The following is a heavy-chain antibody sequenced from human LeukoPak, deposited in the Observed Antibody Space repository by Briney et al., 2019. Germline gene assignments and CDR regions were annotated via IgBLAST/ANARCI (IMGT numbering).Heavy chain of an antibody. CDR2: INHSGST. D-gene: IGHD2-2*01. V-gene: IGHV4-34*01. CDR1: GGSFSGYY. J-gene: IGHJ4*02. Sequence: SETLSLTCAVYGGSFSGYYWSWIRQPPGKGLEWIEEINHSGSTNYNPSLKSRVTISVDTSKNQFSLKLTSVTAADTAVYYCARKGGYCSGTSCAMPFDYWGQGTLVTVSS. CDR3: ARKGGYCSGTSCAMPFDY.